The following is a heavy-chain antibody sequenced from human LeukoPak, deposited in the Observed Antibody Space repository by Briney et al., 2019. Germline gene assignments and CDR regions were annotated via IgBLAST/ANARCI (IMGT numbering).Heavy chain of an antibody. D-gene: IGHD6-19*01. CDR3: ARGYKPGYSSGWSIFDY. CDR1: GYTFTSYD. J-gene: IGHJ4*02. Sequence: ASVKVSCKASGYTFTSYDINWVRQAPGQGLEWMGWMNPNSGNTGYAQKFQGRVTMTRNTSISTAYMELSSLRSEDTAVYYCARGYKPGYSSGWSIFDYWGQGTLVTVSS. V-gene: IGHV1-8*01. CDR2: MNPNSGNT.